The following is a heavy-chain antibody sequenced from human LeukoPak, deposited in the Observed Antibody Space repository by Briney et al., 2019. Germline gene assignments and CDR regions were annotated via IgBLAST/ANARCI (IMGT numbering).Heavy chain of an antibody. V-gene: IGHV3-7*01. J-gene: IGHJ5*02. CDR3: GGWGIAAALDR. D-gene: IGHD2-15*01. CDR2: IRQDGSDK. Sequence: QPGGSLRLSCAASGFIFSNYWMGWVRQAPGKGLEWVANIRQDGSDKYYVESVRGRFTISRDNAQNSLYLQMNSLRGDDSGVYYCGGWGIAAALDRWGQGALVTVSS. CDR1: GFIFSNYW.